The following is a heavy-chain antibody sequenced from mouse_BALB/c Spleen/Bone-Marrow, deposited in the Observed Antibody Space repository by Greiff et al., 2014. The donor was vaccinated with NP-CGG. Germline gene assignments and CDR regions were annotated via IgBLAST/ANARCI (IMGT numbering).Heavy chain of an antibody. Sequence: EVMLVESGGGLVQPGGSRKLSCAASGFTFSSFGMHWVRQAPEKGLEWVAYISSGSSTIYYTDTVKGRFTISRDNPKNTLFLQTTSLRSEDTAMYYCARRYYGSSFSYFDYWGQGTTLTVSS. D-gene: IGHD1-1*01. CDR2: ISSGSSTI. CDR1: GFTFSSFG. V-gene: IGHV5-17*02. CDR3: ARRYYGSSFSYFDY. J-gene: IGHJ2*01.